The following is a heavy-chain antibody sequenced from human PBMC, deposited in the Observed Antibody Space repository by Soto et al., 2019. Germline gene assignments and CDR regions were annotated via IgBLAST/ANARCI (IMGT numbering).Heavy chain of an antibody. Sequence: SETLSLTCAVYGVPFSGYYWSWIRQSPGKGLEWIGEINHSGNTNYNPSLKSRVTMLVDTSKNQFSLSLSSVTAADTAVYYCANLIVFHSSYYHDYWGHGTLVTV. J-gene: IGHJ4*01. CDR2: INHSGNT. CDR3: ANLIVFHSSYYHDY. V-gene: IGHV4-34*01. CDR1: GVPFSGYY. D-gene: IGHD1-26*01.